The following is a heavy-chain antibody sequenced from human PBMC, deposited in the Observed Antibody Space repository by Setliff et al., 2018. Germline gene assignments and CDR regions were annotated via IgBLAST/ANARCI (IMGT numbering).Heavy chain of an antibody. CDR3: ARTTGYRLEGDFDY. CDR1: GFTFSNYY. V-gene: IGHV3-11*01. CDR2: IHDSGNPT. Sequence: TGGSLRLSCAASGFTFSNYYMTWIRQAPGKGLELISYIHDSGNPTYYADSVKGRFTVSRDNAKNSLYLQMTSLRAEDTAIYYCARTTGYRLEGDFDYWGQGTLVTVSS. D-gene: IGHD3-16*01. J-gene: IGHJ4*02.